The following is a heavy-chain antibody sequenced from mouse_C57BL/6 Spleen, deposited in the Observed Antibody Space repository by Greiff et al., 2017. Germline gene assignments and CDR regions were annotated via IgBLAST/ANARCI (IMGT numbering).Heavy chain of an antibody. V-gene: IGHV1-7*01. J-gene: IGHJ2*01. CDR2: INPSSGYT. Sequence: VMLVESGAELAKPGASVKMSCKASGYTFTSYWMHWVKQRPGQGLEWIGDINPSSGYTKYNQKFKDKATLTADKSSSTAYMQLSSLTYEDSAAYYCARGFSTLDYWGQGTTLTVSS. D-gene: IGHD5-1*01. CDR1: GYTFTSYW. CDR3: ARGFSTLDY.